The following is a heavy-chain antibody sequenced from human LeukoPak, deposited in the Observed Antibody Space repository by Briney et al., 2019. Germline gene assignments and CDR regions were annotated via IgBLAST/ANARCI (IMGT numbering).Heavy chain of an antibody. J-gene: IGHJ6*02. V-gene: IGHV3-53*01. CDR1: GFTVNSNY. D-gene: IGHD6-19*01. Sequence: GGSLRLSCAASGFTVNSNYMSWVRQAPGKGLEWVSVIYSGGSTYYADSVKGRFTISRDNSKNTLYLQMNSLRAEDTAVYYCGLVPYYGMDVWGQGTTVTVSS. CDR2: IYSGGST. CDR3: GLVPYYGMDV.